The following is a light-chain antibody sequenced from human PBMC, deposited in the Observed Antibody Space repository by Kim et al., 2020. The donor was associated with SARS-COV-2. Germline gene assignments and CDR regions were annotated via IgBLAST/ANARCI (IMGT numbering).Light chain of an antibody. Sequence: SSELTQDPAVSVALGQTVSITCQGDSLRRYYASWYQRRPRQAPVLVIYGRNNRPSGIPDRLSGSSSGNTASLTITGAQAEDEADYYCQDRDSSSEVVFGGGTKLTVL. CDR1: SLRRYY. V-gene: IGLV3-19*01. J-gene: IGLJ2*01. CDR3: QDRDSSSEVV. CDR2: GRN.